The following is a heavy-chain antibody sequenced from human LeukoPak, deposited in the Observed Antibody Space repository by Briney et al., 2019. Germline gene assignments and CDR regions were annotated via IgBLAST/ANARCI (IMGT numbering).Heavy chain of an antibody. J-gene: IGHJ3*02. V-gene: IGHV3-48*01. D-gene: IGHD5-18*01. CDR2: ISSSSSTI. Sequence: PGGSLRLSCAASGFTFSSYSINWVRQAPGKGLEWVSYISSSSSTIYYADSVKGRFTISRDNAKNSLYLQMNSLRAEDTAVYYCAREDSRDAFDIWGQGTMVTVSS. CDR1: GFTFSSYS. CDR3: AREDSRDAFDI.